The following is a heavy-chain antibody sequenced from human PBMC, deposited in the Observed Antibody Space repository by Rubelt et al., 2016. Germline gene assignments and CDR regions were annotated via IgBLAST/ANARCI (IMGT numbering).Heavy chain of an antibody. CDR1: GGSFSGYY. V-gene: IGHV4-34*01. CDR2: INHSGST. CDR3: ARAPTTVTTIYYYGMDV. Sequence: QVQLQQWGAGLLKPSETLSLTCAVYGGSFSGYYWIWIRQPPGKGLEWIGEINHSGSTNYNPSLKSRVTISVDTSKNHCSLRLSSVTAADTAVYYCARAPTTVTTIYYYGMDVWGQGTTVTVSS. D-gene: IGHD4-17*01. J-gene: IGHJ6*02.